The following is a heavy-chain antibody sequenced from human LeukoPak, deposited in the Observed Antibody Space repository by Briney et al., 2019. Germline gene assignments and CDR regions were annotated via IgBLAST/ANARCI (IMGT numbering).Heavy chain of an antibody. CDR1: GFTVSNNY. Sequence: GGSLRLSCAASGFTVSNNYMSWVRQAPGKGLEWVSVIYAAGNTFYADSVRGRFTISRDNAKSSLYLQMNSLRAEDTAVYYCAKAFSGSYQNDAFDIWGQGTMVTVSS. CDR2: IYAAGNT. V-gene: IGHV3-53*01. J-gene: IGHJ3*02. D-gene: IGHD1-26*01. CDR3: AKAFSGSYQNDAFDI.